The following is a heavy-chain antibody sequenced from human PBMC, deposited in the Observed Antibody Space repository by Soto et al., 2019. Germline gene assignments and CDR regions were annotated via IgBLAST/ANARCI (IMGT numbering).Heavy chain of an antibody. CDR1: GFTFSSYA. J-gene: IGHJ3*02. D-gene: IGHD2-21*01. V-gene: IGHV3-64*02. Sequence: PGGSLRLSCAASGFTFSSYAMHWVRQAPGKGLEYVSAISSNGGSTYYADSVKGRFTISRDNSKNTLYPQMGSLRAEDMAVYYCASSLSATGLFDIWGQGTMVTVSS. CDR3: ASSLSATGLFDI. CDR2: ISSNGGST.